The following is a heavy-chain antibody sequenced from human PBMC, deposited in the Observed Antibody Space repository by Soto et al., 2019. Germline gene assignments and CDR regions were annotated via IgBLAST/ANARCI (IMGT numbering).Heavy chain of an antibody. V-gene: IGHV4-59*08. Sequence: SETLSLTCTVSGGSISSYYWSWIRQPPGKGLEWIGYIYYSGSTNYNPSLKSRVTISVDTSKNHFSLKLRSVTAADTAVYYCARRYGAFFAFWGQGTLVTVSS. J-gene: IGHJ4*02. D-gene: IGHD5-18*01. CDR3: ARRYGAFFAF. CDR1: GGSISSYY. CDR2: IYYSGST.